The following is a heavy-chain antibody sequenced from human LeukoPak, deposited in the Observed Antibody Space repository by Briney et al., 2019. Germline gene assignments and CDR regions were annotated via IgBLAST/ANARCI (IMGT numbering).Heavy chain of an antibody. CDR1: GYTFTGYY. CDR3: AREISDIVVVVAATQGPHTFYGMGV. D-gene: IGHD2-15*01. Sequence: ASVKVSCKASGYTFTGYYMHWVRQAPGQGLEWMGWINPNSGGTNYAQKFQGRVTITADKSTSTAYMELSSLRSEDTAVYYCAREISDIVVVVAATQGPHTFYGMGVWGQGTTVTVSS. J-gene: IGHJ6*02. V-gene: IGHV1-2*02. CDR2: INPNSGGT.